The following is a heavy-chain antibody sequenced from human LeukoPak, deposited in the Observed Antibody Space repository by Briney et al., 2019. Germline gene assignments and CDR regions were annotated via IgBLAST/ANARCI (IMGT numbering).Heavy chain of an antibody. D-gene: IGHD2-2*01. CDR2: IRHDGNNK. Sequence: PGGSLRLSCAASGFTFSTYGMHWVRQAPGKGLEWVAFIRHDGNNKYYADSVKGRFTISRGNSKNTLYLQMNSLRAEDAAVYYCAKTPNRVVVPAAMPFDYWGQGTLVTVSS. CDR1: GFTFSTYG. V-gene: IGHV3-30*02. J-gene: IGHJ4*02. CDR3: AKTPNRVVVPAAMPFDY.